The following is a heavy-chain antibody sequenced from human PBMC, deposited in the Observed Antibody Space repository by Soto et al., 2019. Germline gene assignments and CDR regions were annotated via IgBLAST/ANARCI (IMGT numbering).Heavy chain of an antibody. Sequence: GSLRLSCAASGFTFDDYTMHWVRQAPGKGLEWVSLISWDGGSTYYADSVKGRFTISRDNSKNSLYLQMNSLRTEDTALYYCAKDTMALSHYGMDVWGQGTTVTVSS. CDR2: ISWDGGST. D-gene: IGHD3-10*01. V-gene: IGHV3-43*01. J-gene: IGHJ6*02. CDR1: GFTFDDYT. CDR3: AKDTMALSHYGMDV.